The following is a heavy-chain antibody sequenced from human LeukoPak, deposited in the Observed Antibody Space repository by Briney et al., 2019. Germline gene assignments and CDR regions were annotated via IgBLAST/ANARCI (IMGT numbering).Heavy chain of an antibody. CDR2: IYPSDSDT. J-gene: IGHJ4*02. CDR1: GYTFTNYW. V-gene: IGHV5-51*01. CDR3: ARGRTVDY. Sequence: PGESLKISCKGSGYTFTNYWIGWVRQMPGKGPEWMGIIYPSDSDTRYSPSFQGQVTISADKSITTAYLQWRSLKSSDTAMYYCARGRTVDYWGQGTLVTVSS.